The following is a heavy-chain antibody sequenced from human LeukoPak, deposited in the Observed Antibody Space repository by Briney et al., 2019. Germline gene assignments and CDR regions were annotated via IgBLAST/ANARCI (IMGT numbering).Heavy chain of an antibody. CDR2: INHSGST. Sequence: PSETLSLTCAVYGGSFSGYYWSWIRQPPGKGLEWIGEINHSGSTNYNPSLKSRVTISVDTSKTQFSLKLSSVTAADTAVYYCARDLRVAIDYWGQGTLVTVSS. V-gene: IGHV4-34*01. CDR3: ARDLRVAIDY. D-gene: IGHD2-15*01. CDR1: GGSFSGYY. J-gene: IGHJ4*02.